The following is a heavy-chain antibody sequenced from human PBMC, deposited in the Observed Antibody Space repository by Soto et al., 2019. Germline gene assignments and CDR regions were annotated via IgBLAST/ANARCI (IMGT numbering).Heavy chain of an antibody. CDR1: GGTFSSYA. D-gene: IGHD5-12*01. CDR2: IIPIFGTS. V-gene: IGHV1-69*12. J-gene: IGHJ6*02. Sequence: QVQLVQSGAEVMQPGSSVRVSCKASGGTFSSYAISWVRQAPGQGLEWMGGIIPIFGTSDYAQKFQGRVTITADESTTTASMELSSLRSEDTAVYFCARDKDRVRLGWNYYYGMDVWGQGTTVTVSS. CDR3: ARDKDRVRLGWNYYYGMDV.